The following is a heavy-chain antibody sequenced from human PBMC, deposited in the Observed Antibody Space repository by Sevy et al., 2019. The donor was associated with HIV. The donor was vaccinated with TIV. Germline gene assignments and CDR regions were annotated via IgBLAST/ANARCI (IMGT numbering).Heavy chain of an antibody. CDR1: GFTFRIYA. CDR2: ISGSGSST. CDR3: AKEGGSHYDTSGSFDD. J-gene: IGHJ4*02. V-gene: IGHV3-23*01. D-gene: IGHD3-22*01. Sequence: GGSLRLSCTTSGFTFRIYAMSWVRQAPGKGLEWVSAISGSGSSTYYADSVKGRFTISRDNSKNTLYLQINSLRAEDTAVFYCAKEGGSHYDTSGSFDDWGQGTRVTVSS.